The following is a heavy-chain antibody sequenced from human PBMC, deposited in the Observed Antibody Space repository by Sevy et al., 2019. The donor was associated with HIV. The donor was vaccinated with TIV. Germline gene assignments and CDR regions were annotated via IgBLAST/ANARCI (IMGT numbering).Heavy chain of an antibody. CDR3: ARGATIFGVVIMGYHYYGMDV. D-gene: IGHD3-3*01. Sequence: SETLSLTCAVYGGSFSGYYWSWIRQPPGKGLEWIGEINHSGSTNYNPSLKSRVTISVDTSKNQFSLKLSSVTAADTAVYYCARGATIFGVVIMGYHYYGMDVWGQGTTVTVSS. J-gene: IGHJ6*02. V-gene: IGHV4-34*01. CDR2: INHSGST. CDR1: GGSFSGYY.